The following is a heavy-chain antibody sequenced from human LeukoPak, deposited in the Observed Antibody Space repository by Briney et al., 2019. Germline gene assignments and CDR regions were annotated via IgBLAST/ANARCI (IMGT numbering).Heavy chain of an antibody. Sequence: KSSETLSLTCTVSGGSISSYYWSWIRQPPGKGLEWIGYIYYSWSTNYNPSLKSRVTISVDTSKNQFSLKLSSVTAADTAVYYCAREGGDGYKTGGFDYWGQGTLVTVSS. J-gene: IGHJ4*02. V-gene: IGHV4-59*01. CDR2: IYYSWST. CDR3: AREGGDGYKTGGFDY. D-gene: IGHD5-24*01. CDR1: GGSISSYY.